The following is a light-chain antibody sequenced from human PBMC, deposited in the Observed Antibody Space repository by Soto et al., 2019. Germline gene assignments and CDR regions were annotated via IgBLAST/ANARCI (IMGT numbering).Light chain of an antibody. CDR2: EAS. Sequence: EIVLTQSPGTLSLSPGETATLSCRASQTIGRYIAWYQVKPGQAPRLLIYEASSRATGIPDRFSGGGSGTDFTLSISKVEPEDFAVYYCQQYGRPPRATFGQGTRLEIK. CDR3: QQYGRPPRAT. CDR1: QTIGRY. J-gene: IGKJ5*01. V-gene: IGKV3-20*01.